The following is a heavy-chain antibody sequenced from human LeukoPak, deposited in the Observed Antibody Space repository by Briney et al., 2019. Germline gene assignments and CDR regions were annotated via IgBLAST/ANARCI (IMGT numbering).Heavy chain of an antibody. CDR2: IKQDGSEK. V-gene: IGHV3-7*01. CDR3: ARAPYDDSSCYDY. Sequence: PGGSLRLSCAASGFTFSSYWMTWVRQAPGKGLEWVANIKQDGSEKYYVDSVKGRFTISRDNAKNSLYLQMNSLRAEDTAVYYCARAPYDDSSCYDYWGQGTLVTVSS. J-gene: IGHJ4*02. CDR1: GFTFSSYW. D-gene: IGHD3-22*01.